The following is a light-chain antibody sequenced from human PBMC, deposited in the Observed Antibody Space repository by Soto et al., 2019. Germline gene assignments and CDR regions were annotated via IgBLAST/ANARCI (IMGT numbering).Light chain of an antibody. Sequence: QSVLTQPPSASGSLGQSVTISCTGTSSDVGAYNYVSWYQQHPGKAPKLMIYEVTRRPSGVPDRFSGSKSGNTASLNVSGLQAEDEADYYCCSYADNTDYVFGTGTKPTVL. CDR3: CSYADNTDYV. V-gene: IGLV2-8*01. J-gene: IGLJ1*01. CDR2: EVT. CDR1: SSDVGAYNY.